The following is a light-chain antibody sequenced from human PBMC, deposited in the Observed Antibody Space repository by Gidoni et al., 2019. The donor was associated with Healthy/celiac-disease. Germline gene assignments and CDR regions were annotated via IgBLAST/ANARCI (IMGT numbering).Light chain of an antibody. Sequence: QSALTQPASVSESPGQSLTISCAGTISDVVGYNYVPWYQQHPCKAPKLMIDEVSNRPSGVSNRFSGSKSGNTASLTISVLQAEDEADYYCSSYTSSSTYVFGTGTKVTVL. CDR2: EVS. CDR1: ISDVVGYNY. V-gene: IGLV2-14*01. CDR3: SSYTSSSTYV. J-gene: IGLJ1*01.